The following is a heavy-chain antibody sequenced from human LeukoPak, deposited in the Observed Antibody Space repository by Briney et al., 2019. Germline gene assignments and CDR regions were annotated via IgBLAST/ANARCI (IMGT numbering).Heavy chain of an antibody. D-gene: IGHD3-22*01. CDR2: IIPIFGTA. Sequence: ASVKVSCKASGGTFSSYAISWVRQAPGQGLEWMGGIIPIFGTANYAQKFQGRVTITADESTSTAYMELSSLRSEDTAVYYCARSTTYYYDSSGPKRFSWFDPWGQGTLVTVSS. V-gene: IGHV1-69*13. CDR3: ARSTTYYYDSSGPKRFSWFDP. J-gene: IGHJ5*02. CDR1: GGTFSSYA.